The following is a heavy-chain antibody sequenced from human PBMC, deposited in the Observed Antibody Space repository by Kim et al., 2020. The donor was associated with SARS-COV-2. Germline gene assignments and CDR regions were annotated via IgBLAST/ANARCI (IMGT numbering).Heavy chain of an antibody. CDR1: GFTFSSYN. CDR3: ARVPGGNNCYYGLDV. J-gene: IGHJ6*02. V-gene: IGHV3-21*01. Sequence: GGSLRLSCAASGFTFSSYNMNWVRQAPGKGLEWVSSISSSSSYIYYADSVKGRFTISRDNAKNSLYLQMNSLRAEDTAVYYCARVPGGNNCYYGLDVWGQGTTVTVSS. D-gene: IGHD1-26*01. CDR2: ISSSSSYI.